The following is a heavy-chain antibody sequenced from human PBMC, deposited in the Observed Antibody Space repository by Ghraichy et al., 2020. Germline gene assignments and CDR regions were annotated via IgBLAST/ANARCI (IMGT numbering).Heavy chain of an antibody. Sequence: KGLEWVGRIKSKTDGGTTDYAAPVKGRFTISRDDSKNTLYLQMNSLKTEDTAVYYCTARYAFDIWGQGTMVTVFS. CDR2: IKSKTDGGTT. CDR3: TARYAFDI. V-gene: IGHV3-15*01. J-gene: IGHJ3*02.